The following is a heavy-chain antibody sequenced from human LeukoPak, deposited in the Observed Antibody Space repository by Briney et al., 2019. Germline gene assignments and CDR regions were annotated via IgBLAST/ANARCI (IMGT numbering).Heavy chain of an antibody. CDR2: ISGSGGST. CDR1: GFTLSSYG. D-gene: IGHD4-17*01. J-gene: IGHJ4*02. Sequence: GGSLRLSCAASGFTLSSYGMSWVRQAPGKGLEWVSAISGSGGSTYYAGSVKGRFTISRDNSKNTLYLQMNSLRAEDTAVYYCAKGYGDGGGLSPFDYWGQGTLVTVSS. CDR3: AKGYGDGGGLSPFDY. V-gene: IGHV3-23*01.